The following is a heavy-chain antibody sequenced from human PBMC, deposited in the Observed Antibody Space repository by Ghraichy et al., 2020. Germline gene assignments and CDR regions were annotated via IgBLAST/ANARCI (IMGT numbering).Heavy chain of an antibody. D-gene: IGHD5-12*01. J-gene: IGHJ6*03. CDR1: GFTFSSYG. Sequence: GGSLRLSCAASGFTFSSYGMHWVRQAPGKGLEWVAVIWYDGSNKYYADSVKGRFTISRDNSKNTLYLQMNSLRAEDTAVYYCARDHSGYDLGYYYYYMDVWGKGTTVTVSS. V-gene: IGHV3-33*01. CDR3: ARDHSGYDLGYYYYYMDV. CDR2: IWYDGSNK.